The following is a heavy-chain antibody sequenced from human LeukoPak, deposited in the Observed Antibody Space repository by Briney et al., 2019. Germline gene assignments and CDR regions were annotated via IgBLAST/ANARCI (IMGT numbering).Heavy chain of an antibody. CDR1: GFTFSSYE. CDR2: ISTSGINI. V-gene: IGHV3-48*03. CDR3: ARGTTINNFDC. Sequence: GGSLRLSCAGSGFTFSSYEMNWVRQAPGKGPEWISYISTSGINIHYADSVKGRFTISRDNAKNSLYLQMNSLREEDTAVYYCARGTTINNFDCWGQGTPVTVSS. D-gene: IGHD4-17*01. J-gene: IGHJ4*02.